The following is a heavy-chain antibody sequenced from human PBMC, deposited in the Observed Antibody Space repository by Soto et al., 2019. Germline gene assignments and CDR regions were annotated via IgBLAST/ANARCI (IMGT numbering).Heavy chain of an antibody. CDR1: GYTFNTYW. V-gene: IGHV5-51*01. CDR2: MSPGNSDI. J-gene: IGHJ4*02. CDR3: ARQGRTSASSDF. Sequence: PGESLKISCRGFGYTFNTYWICWVRQMPGKGLEWMGVMSPGNSDIRYSPAFQGQVSISADTSISTAYLQWSSLKTSDSGMYYCARQGRTSASSDFWGQGTLVTVSS. D-gene: IGHD2-21*01.